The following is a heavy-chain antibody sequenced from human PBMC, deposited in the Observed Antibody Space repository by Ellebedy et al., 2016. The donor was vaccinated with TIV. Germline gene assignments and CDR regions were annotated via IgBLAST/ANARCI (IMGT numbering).Heavy chain of an antibody. J-gene: IGHJ5*02. CDR2: ISSSSSYI. V-gene: IGHV3-21*01. D-gene: IGHD3-22*01. Sequence: GGSLRLSCAASGFTFSSYSMNWVRQAPGKGLEWVSSISSSSSYIYYADSVKGRFTISRDNAKNSLYLQMNSLRAEDTAVYYCAREGGRSGYYYDRNWFDPWGQGTLVTVSS. CDR3: AREGGRSGYYYDRNWFDP. CDR1: GFTFSSYS.